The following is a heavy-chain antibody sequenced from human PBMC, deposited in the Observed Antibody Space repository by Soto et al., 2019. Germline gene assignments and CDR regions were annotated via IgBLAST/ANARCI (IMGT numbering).Heavy chain of an antibody. D-gene: IGHD3-3*01. CDR2: IWYDGSNK. Sequence: AGGSLRLSCAASGFTFSSYGMHWVRQAPGKGLEWVAVIWYDGSNKYYADSVKGRFTISRDNSKNTLYLQMNSLRAEDTAVYYCARGYNYDFWSGPYGMDVWGQGTTVTVSS. V-gene: IGHV3-33*01. CDR3: ARGYNYDFWSGPYGMDV. CDR1: GFTFSSYG. J-gene: IGHJ6*02.